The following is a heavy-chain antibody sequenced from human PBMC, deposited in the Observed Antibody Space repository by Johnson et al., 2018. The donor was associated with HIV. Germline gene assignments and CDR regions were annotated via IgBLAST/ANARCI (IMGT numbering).Heavy chain of an antibody. CDR3: ARVRTGDSSGYHDAFDI. J-gene: IGHJ3*02. Sequence: SLRLSCAASGFTFDDYAMHWVRQVPGKGLEWVSGINWNGDSIGYVDSVKGRFTISRDNVKRSLYLQMNSLRVEDTALYYCARVRTGDSSGYHDAFDIWGQGTMVTVSS. CDR2: INWNGDSI. V-gene: IGHV3-20*04. D-gene: IGHD3-22*01. CDR1: GFTFDDYA.